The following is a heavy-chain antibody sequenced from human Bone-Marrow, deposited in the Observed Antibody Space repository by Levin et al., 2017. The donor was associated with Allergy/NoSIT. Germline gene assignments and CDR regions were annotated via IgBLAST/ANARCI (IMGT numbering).Heavy chain of an antibody. CDR1: GFSFGDYA. Sequence: SLKISCEVSGFSFGDYAMHWVRQAPGKGLEWVSGIDWNGATMAYADSVRGRFTISRDNAKNTLYLQMDGLRPEDTALYYCAKDRTHGGLIGDDVFDIWGQGTMVTVSS. CDR3: AKDRTHGGLIGDDVFDI. V-gene: IGHV3-9*01. D-gene: IGHD3-16*02. CDR2: IDWNGATM. J-gene: IGHJ3*02.